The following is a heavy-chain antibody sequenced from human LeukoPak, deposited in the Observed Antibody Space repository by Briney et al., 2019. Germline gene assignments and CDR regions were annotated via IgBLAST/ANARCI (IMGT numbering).Heavy chain of an antibody. CDR3: ARDKWVYSYGPSYYYGMDV. D-gene: IGHD5-18*01. Sequence: PGESLRLSCAASGFTFSSYGMHWVRQAPGKGLEWVAVIWYDGSNKYYADSVKGRFTISRDNSKNTLYLQMNSLRAEDTAVYYCARDKWVYSYGPSYYYGMDVWGQGTTVTVSS. CDR1: GFTFSSYG. CDR2: IWYDGSNK. J-gene: IGHJ6*02. V-gene: IGHV3-33*01.